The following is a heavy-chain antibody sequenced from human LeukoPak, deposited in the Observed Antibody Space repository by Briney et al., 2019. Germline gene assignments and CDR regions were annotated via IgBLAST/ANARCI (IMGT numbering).Heavy chain of an antibody. D-gene: IGHD6-13*01. CDR3: ARGSGSTWWDLFDY. V-gene: IGHV1-18*01. Sequence: ASVKVSCEASGYTFRSYAISWVRQAPGQGLEWLGRINSDNGNTNYAQKFQGRVTMTTDTSTSTAYMELRSLRFDDTAVYFCARGSGSTWWDLFDYWGQGTLVTVSS. CDR2: INSDNGNT. CDR1: GYTFRSYA. J-gene: IGHJ4*02.